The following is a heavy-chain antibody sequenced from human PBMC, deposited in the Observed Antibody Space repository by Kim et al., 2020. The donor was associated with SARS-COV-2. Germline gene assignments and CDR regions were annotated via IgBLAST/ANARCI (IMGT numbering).Heavy chain of an antibody. V-gene: IGHV7-4-1*02. CDR3: ARVGGITIFGVVTRYFDY. Sequence: ASVKVSCKASGYTFTSYAMNWVRQAPGQGLEWMGWINTNTGNPTYAQGFPGRFVFSLDTSVSTAYLQLSSLKAEDTAVYYCARVGGITIFGVVTRYFDYWGQGTLVTVSS. CDR1: GYTFTSYA. J-gene: IGHJ4*02. D-gene: IGHD3-3*01. CDR2: INTNTGNP.